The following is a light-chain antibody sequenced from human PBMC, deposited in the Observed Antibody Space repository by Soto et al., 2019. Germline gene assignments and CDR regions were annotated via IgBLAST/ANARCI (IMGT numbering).Light chain of an antibody. J-gene: IGKJ1*01. V-gene: IGKV1-6*01. Sequence: AIQLTQSPSSLSASVGDRVTITCRASQGIRSALGWYQQKPGKVPKLLIYAASTLQSGVPSRFSGSGFGTKFTLTIASLQPEDFATYYCQQYETFSGTFGPGTKVDIK. CDR3: QQYETFSGT. CDR2: AAS. CDR1: QGIRSA.